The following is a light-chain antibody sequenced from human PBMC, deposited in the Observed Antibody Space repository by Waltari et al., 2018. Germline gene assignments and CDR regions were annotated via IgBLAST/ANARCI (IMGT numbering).Light chain of an antibody. CDR1: TSYIGAGYG. CDR3: QCYDNSMSTDYV. Sequence: QSVLTQPTSVSGAPGQRVTIYCTGSTSYIGAGYGVHWYQQLPGTAPKLLIFDDTNRPSGVPDRFSGSKSGTSASLAITGLQPEDEADYYCQCYDNSMSTDYVFGTGTKVTVL. CDR2: DDT. J-gene: IGLJ1*01. V-gene: IGLV1-40*01.